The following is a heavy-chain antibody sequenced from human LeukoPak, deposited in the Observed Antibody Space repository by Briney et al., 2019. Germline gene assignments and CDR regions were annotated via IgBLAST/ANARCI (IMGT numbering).Heavy chain of an antibody. CDR2: ISTSGNT. CDR3: ARGVYYDVWSGYYSGAFDI. D-gene: IGHD3-3*01. Sequence: SETLSLTCTVSGGSIGSYYWSWIRQPAGKGLEWIGRISTSGNTNYNPSLKSRVAMSVDTSKNQFSLKLSSVTAADTAVYYCARGVYYDVWSGYYSGAFDIWGQGTMVTVSS. J-gene: IGHJ3*02. CDR1: GGSIGSYY. V-gene: IGHV4-4*07.